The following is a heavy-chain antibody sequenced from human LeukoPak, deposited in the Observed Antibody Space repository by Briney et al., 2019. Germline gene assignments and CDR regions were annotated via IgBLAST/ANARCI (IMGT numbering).Heavy chain of an antibody. CDR3: ATLFTIVGFDP. CDR1: GYTLTELS. J-gene: IGHJ5*02. Sequence: ASVKVSCKVSGYTLTELSMHWVRQAPGKGPEWMGGFDPEDGETIYAQKFQGRVTMTEDTSTDTAYMELSGLRSEDTAVYYCATLFTIVGFDPWGQGTLVTVSS. CDR2: FDPEDGET. D-gene: IGHD2-21*01. V-gene: IGHV1-24*01.